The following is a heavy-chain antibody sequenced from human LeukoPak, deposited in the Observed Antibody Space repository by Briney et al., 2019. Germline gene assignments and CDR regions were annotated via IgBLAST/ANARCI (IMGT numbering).Heavy chain of an antibody. CDR3: AKDGPDRPGRYWYFDL. V-gene: IGHV3-23*01. CDR2: ISGSGGST. Sequence: GGSLRLSCAASGFTFSSYAMSWVRQAPGKGLEWVSAISGSGGSTYYADSVKGRFTISRDNSKNTLYLQMNSLRAEDTAVYYCAKDGPDRPGRYWYFDLWGRGTLVTVSS. J-gene: IGHJ2*01. CDR1: GFTFSSYA.